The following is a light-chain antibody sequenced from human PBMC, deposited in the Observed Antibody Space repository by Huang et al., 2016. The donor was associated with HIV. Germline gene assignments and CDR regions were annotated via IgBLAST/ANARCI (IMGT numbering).Light chain of an antibody. CDR3: QQFGSSPPYS. CDR2: GAS. CDR1: QTVTNNY. J-gene: IGKJ2*03. V-gene: IGKV3-20*01. Sequence: IVLTQSPDTLSLSPGQRATLSCRASQTVTNNYFACYQQRPGQAPRLLIYGASTRATGSPDRFSGSGSGTDFTLTISRLEPKDFVVYYCQQFGSSPPYSFGQGTKLEIK.